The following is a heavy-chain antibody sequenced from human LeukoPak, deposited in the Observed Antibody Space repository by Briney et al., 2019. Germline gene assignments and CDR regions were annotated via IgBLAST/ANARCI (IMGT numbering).Heavy chain of an antibody. J-gene: IGHJ4*02. D-gene: IGHD2-21*02. V-gene: IGHV4-39*01. CDR3: ARPRQGDYYFDY. Sequence: SETLSLTCTVSGGSISSSSYYWGWIRQPPGKGLDWIGSIYYSGNTYYNPSLKSRVTISIDTSKNQFSLKLSSVTAADTAVYYCARPRQGDYYFDYWGQGTLVTVSS. CDR1: GGSISSSSYY. CDR2: IYYSGNT.